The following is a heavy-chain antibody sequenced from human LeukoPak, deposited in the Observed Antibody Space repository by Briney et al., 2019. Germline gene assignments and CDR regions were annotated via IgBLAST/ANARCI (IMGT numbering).Heavy chain of an antibody. CDR2: INHSGST. J-gene: IGHJ4*02. Sequence: PSETLSLTCAVYGGSFSGYYWSWIRQPPGKGLEWIGEINHSGSTNYNPSLKSRVTISVDTSKNQFSLKLSSVTAADTAVYYCARERRGATYYYGSGSRHYFDYWGQGTLVTVSS. V-gene: IGHV4-34*01. CDR3: ARERRGATYYYGSGSRHYFDY. D-gene: IGHD3-10*01. CDR1: GGSFSGYY.